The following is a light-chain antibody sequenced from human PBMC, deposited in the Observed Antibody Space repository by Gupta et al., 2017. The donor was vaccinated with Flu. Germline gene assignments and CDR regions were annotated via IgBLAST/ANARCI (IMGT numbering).Light chain of an antibody. CDR1: QSLLHSNGYNY. Sequence: DIVMTQSPFSLPVTPGEPTSISCRSSQSLLHSNGYNYLDWYVQKSGQSPQLLIYLGSNRASGVPDRFSGSGSGTDFTLKISRVEAEDVGVYFCMQTLQTPLTFGQGTRLEIK. J-gene: IGKJ5*01. CDR2: LGS. V-gene: IGKV2-28*01. CDR3: MQTLQTPLT.